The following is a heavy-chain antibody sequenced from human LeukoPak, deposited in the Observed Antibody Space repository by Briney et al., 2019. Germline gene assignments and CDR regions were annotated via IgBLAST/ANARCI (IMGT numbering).Heavy chain of an antibody. CDR2: INPSGGRA. CDR3: ARGVYPYYFDY. V-gene: IGHV1-46*01. J-gene: IGHJ4*02. CDR1: GYAFTTYY. D-gene: IGHD3-16*01. Sequence: GASVKVSCKASGYAFTTYYIHRVRQAPGQGLEWMGIINPSGGRANYAQKFQGRVTMTSDTSSSTVYMELSSLTSEDTAMYYCARGVYPYYFDYWGQGTLVTVSS.